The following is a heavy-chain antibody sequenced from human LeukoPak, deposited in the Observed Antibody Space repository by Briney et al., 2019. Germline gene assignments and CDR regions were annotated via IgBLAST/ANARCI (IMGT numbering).Heavy chain of an antibody. D-gene: IGHD6-19*01. J-gene: IGHJ6*02. Sequence: GGSLRLSCAASGFTFSSYWMHWVRQAPGKGLVWVSRINSDGSSTSYVDSVKGRFTISRDNAKNTLYLQMNSLRAEDTAVYYCARGAPPYSSGWYFFYYYYGMDVWGQGTTVTVSS. CDR1: GFTFSSYW. CDR3: ARGAPPYSSGWYFFYYYYGMDV. V-gene: IGHV3-74*01. CDR2: INSDGSST.